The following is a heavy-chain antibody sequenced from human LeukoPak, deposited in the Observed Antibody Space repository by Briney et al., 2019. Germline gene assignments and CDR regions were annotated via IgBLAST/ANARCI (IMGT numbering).Heavy chain of an antibody. CDR2: ISTYNGNT. J-gene: IGHJ5*02. Sequence: ASVKVSCKASGYTFNNYGITWVRQAPGQGLEWMGRISTYNGNTNYAQKLQGRVTMTTDTSTSTAYMELRSLRSDDTAVYYCARDQLSRGVWFDPWGQGTLVTVSS. D-gene: IGHD1-1*01. V-gene: IGHV1-18*01. CDR3: ARDQLSRGVWFDP. CDR1: GYTFNNYG.